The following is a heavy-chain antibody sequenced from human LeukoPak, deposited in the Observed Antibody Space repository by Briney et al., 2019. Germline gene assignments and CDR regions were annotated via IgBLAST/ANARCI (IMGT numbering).Heavy chain of an antibody. CDR2: ISSASNYN. Sequence: PGGSLRLSCAASGSIFSLLSMNSLRQSPGKRLEWVSSISSASNYNSYADSVKGRFTISRDNAKNSLFLDMTSLRDEDTAVYYCTATIHGSTADSEGYYPNWFDPWGQGTLVTVSS. CDR1: GSIFSLLS. D-gene: IGHD3-16*01. J-gene: IGHJ5*02. CDR3: TATIHGSTADSEGYYPNWFDP. V-gene: IGHV3-21*06.